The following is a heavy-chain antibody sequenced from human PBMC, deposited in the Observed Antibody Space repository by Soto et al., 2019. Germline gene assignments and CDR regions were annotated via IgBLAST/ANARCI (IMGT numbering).Heavy chain of an antibody. J-gene: IGHJ4*02. D-gene: IGHD5-12*01. Sequence: QVQLVQSGAEVKKPGSSVKVSCKASGGTFSSYAISWVRQAPGQGLEWMGGIIPIFGAANYAQEFQGRGTITAEEYTSTAYMELSSLRSEDTAVYYCATYLGYDYSGVLGYWGQGTLVTVSS. CDR3: ATYLGYDYSGVLGY. CDR1: GGTFSSYA. V-gene: IGHV1-69*01. CDR2: IIPIFGAA.